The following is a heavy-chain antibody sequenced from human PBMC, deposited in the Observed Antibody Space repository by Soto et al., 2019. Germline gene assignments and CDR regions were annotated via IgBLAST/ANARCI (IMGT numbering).Heavy chain of an antibody. CDR1: GYSFSRYW. J-gene: IGHJ6*02. CDR2: IYPGDATI. CDR3: ARRNLDLYYGMDV. V-gene: IGHV5-51*01. D-gene: IGHD4-4*01. Sequence: GESLKISCKVLGYSFSRYWIAWVRQMPGKGLEWMGIIYPGDATITYSPSFQGQVTISVDKSFNTAYLQWSSLKASDTAMCYCARRNLDLYYGMDVWGQGTTVTVSS.